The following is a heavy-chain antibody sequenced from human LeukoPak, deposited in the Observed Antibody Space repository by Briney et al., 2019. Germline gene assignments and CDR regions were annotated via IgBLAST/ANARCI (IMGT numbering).Heavy chain of an antibody. V-gene: IGHV3-9*03. CDR3: ARGVCSTTSCYIGY. CDR1: GFTFDDYA. Sequence: GGSLRLSCAASGFTFDDYAMHWVRQAPGKGLEWVSGISWNGDTLGYADSVKGRFTISRDNARSSLFLQMNSLRAEDMALYYCARGVCSTTSCYIGYWGQGTLVTVSS. CDR2: ISWNGDTL. D-gene: IGHD2-2*02. J-gene: IGHJ4*02.